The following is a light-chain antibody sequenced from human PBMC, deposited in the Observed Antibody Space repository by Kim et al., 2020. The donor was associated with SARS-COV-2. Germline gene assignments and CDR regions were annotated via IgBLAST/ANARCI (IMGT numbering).Light chain of an antibody. CDR2: AAS. Sequence: ASVGDRVTITCRASQSISSYLNWYQQKPGKAPKLLIYAASSLQSGVPSRFSGRGSGTDFTLTISSLQPEDFATYYCQQSYSTPRTFGQGTRLEIK. CDR3: QQSYSTPRT. CDR1: QSISSY. V-gene: IGKV1-39*01. J-gene: IGKJ5*01.